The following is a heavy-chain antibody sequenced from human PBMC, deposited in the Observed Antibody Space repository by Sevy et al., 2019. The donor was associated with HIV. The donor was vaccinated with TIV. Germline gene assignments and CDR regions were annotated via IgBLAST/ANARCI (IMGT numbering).Heavy chain of an antibody. CDR1: GFIFYNYA. V-gene: IGHV3-23*01. CDR2: IFRSGDTT. J-gene: IGHJ3*02. CDR3: AGAHYDSGGSFDAFDI. D-gene: IGHD3-22*01. Sequence: GGSLRLSCAASGFIFYNYAMNWVRQAPGKGLEWASTIFRSGDTTYYADSVKSRFTISRDNSKNTLYLQMNSLRTEDTALYYCAGAHYDSGGSFDAFDIWGQGTMVTVSS.